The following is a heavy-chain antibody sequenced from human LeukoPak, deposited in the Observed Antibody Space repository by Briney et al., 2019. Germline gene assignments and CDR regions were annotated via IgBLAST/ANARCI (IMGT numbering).Heavy chain of an antibody. Sequence: ASVTVSFKASGYTFTSYGMSWVRQARGQGLEGMGWMYAYNGNTNYAQKLQGRVTMTTDTSTSKAYLELSSLRSDDTAVYYCARVYTAAAMNWFDAWGQGTLVTVSS. CDR1: GYTFTSYG. J-gene: IGHJ5*02. V-gene: IGHV1-18*01. CDR2: MYAYNGNT. D-gene: IGHD6-25*01. CDR3: ARVYTAAAMNWFDA.